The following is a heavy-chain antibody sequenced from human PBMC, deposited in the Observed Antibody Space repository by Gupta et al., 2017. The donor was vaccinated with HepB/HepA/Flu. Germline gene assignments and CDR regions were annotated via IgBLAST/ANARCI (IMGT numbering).Heavy chain of an antibody. V-gene: IGHV3-53*01. Sequence: EVQLVESGGGLIQPGGSLRLSCAASGFSVNNNYMPGVHQAPGKGLEWVSVISTGGTTYYADSVKGRFTISRDNPKNTLYLQMNSLRPEDTAVYYCARVEGPILTGIGSRAFDIWGQGTMVTVSS. CDR2: ISTGGTT. CDR3: ARVEGPILTGIGSRAFDI. J-gene: IGHJ3*02. D-gene: IGHD3-9*01. CDR1: GFSVNNNY.